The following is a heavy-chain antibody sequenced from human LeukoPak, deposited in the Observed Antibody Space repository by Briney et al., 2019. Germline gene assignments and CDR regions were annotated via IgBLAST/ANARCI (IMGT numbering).Heavy chain of an antibody. V-gene: IGHV1-69*05. CDR1: GGTFSSYA. CDR2: IIPIFGTA. Sequence: SVKVSCKASGGTFSSYAISWVRQASGQGLEWMGGIIPIFGTANYAQKFQGRVTITTDESTSTAYMELSSLRSEDTAVYYCARDYPYSGSYYDQSLYFQHWGQGTLVTVSS. D-gene: IGHD1-26*01. J-gene: IGHJ1*01. CDR3: ARDYPYSGSYYDQSLYFQH.